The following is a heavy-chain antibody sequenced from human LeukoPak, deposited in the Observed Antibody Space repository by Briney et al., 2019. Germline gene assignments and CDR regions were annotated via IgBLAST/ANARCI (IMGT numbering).Heavy chain of an antibody. CDR1: GGSISSYY. J-gene: IGHJ6*03. D-gene: IGHD6-25*01. Sequence: SETLSLTCTVSGGSISSYYWSWIRQPAGKGLESIGRIYTSGSTNYNPSLKSRVTMSVDTSKNQFSLKLSSVTAADTAVYYCARGVSDYYYYYMDVWGKGTTVTVSS. V-gene: IGHV4-4*07. CDR2: IYTSGST. CDR3: ARGVSDYYYYYMDV.